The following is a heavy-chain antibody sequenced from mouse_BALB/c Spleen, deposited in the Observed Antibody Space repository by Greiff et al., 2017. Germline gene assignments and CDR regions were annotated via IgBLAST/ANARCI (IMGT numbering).Heavy chain of an antibody. CDR1: GYTFTSYY. CDR2: INPSNGGT. V-gene: IGHV1S81*02. CDR3: TRTSFYYGLFAY. J-gene: IGHJ3*01. D-gene: IGHD1-2*01. Sequence: QVQLQQSGAELVKPGASVKLSCKASGYTFTSYYMYWVKQRPGQGLEWIGEINPSNGGTNFNEKFKSKATLTVDKSSSTAYMQLSSLTSEDSAVYYCTRTSFYYGLFAYWGQGTLVTVSA.